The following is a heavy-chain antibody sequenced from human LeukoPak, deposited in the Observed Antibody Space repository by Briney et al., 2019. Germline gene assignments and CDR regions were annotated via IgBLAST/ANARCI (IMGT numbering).Heavy chain of an antibody. CDR2: IYYSGST. J-gene: IGHJ4*02. CDR3: ASRPSGTYYDFWSGYFGY. Sequence: SETLSLTCTVSGGSISSSSYYWGWIRQPPGKGLEWIGSIYYSGSTYYNPSLKSRVTISVDTSKNQFSLKLSSVTAADTAVYYCASRPSGTYYDFWSGYFGYWGQGTLVTVSS. V-gene: IGHV4-39*01. D-gene: IGHD3-3*01. CDR1: GGSISSSSYY.